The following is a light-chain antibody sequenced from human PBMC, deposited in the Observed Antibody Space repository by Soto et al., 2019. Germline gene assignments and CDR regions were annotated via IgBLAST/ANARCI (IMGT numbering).Light chain of an antibody. CDR3: QQYYNTPLT. CDR2: WAS. J-gene: IGKJ4*01. CDR1: QRVLYSSNNKNY. Sequence: EIVVTHSPDSLAVSLGERATINCKASQRVLYSSNNKNYLAWYQQKPSQPPKLLIYWASTRESGVPDRFSGSGSGTDFTLTISSLQAEDVAVYYCQQYYNTPLTFGGGTKVDIK. V-gene: IGKV4-1*01.